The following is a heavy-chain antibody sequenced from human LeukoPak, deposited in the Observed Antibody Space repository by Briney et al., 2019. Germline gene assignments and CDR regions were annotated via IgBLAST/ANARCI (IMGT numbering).Heavy chain of an antibody. V-gene: IGHV3-21*01. Sequence: PGGSLRLSCAASGFTFSTYSMNWVRQAPGKGLEWVSSISGRSSYMYYADSVKGRFTISRDSAENSLYLQMNSLRAEDTAVYYCARGPYDFWSGYEFYFDYWGQGTLVTVSS. CDR3: ARGPYDFWSGYEFYFDY. D-gene: IGHD3-3*01. CDR1: GFTFSTYS. CDR2: ISGRSSYM. J-gene: IGHJ4*02.